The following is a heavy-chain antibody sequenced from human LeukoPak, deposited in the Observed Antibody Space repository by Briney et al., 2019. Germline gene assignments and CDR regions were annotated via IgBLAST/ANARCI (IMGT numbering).Heavy chain of an antibody. CDR2: IKEDGSEK. CDR1: GFTFSGYW. D-gene: IGHD2-15*01. V-gene: IGHV3-7*01. CDR3: ARFGMDAAIDY. J-gene: IGHJ4*02. Sequence: GGSLRLSCAASGFTFSGYWMSWVRQAPGKGLEWVATIKEDGSEKTHVDSVEGRFTSSRDNAKSSLFLQMDSLRAEDTAVYYCARFGMDAAIDYWGQGTLVTVSS.